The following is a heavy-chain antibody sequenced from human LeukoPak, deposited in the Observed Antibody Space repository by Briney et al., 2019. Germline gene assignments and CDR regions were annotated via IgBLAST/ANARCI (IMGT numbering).Heavy chain of an antibody. Sequence: SETLSLTCTVSGDSISAYYWSWVRQPPGKGLQWIAFVHKTGSINYNPSLKSRASISMDTSNSQFSLHVNSVTAADTAVYYCTKYGGSPANYFDSWGPGTLVTVSP. CDR3: TKYGGSPANYFDS. CDR1: GDSISAYY. D-gene: IGHD1-26*01. J-gene: IGHJ4*02. V-gene: IGHV4-59*08. CDR2: VHKTGSI.